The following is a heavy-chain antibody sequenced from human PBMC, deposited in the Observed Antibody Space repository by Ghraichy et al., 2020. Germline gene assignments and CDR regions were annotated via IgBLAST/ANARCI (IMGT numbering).Heavy chain of an antibody. CDR1: GGSFSSYY. V-gene: IGHV4-4*07. CDR2: IYPSGNP. Sequence: SETLSLTCTVSGGSFSSYYWSWIRQPAGKGLEWIGRIYPSGNPNYNPSLRSRLTLSVDTSKNQFSLNVRSVTAADTAVYYCARGAASASHYFDYWGQGTLVTVSS. D-gene: IGHD1-26*01. CDR3: ARGAASASHYFDY. J-gene: IGHJ4*02.